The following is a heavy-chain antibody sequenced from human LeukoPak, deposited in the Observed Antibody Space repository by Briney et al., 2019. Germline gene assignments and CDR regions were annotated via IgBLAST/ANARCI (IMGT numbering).Heavy chain of an antibody. D-gene: IGHD3-3*01. Sequence: PGGSLRLSCAASEFTFSDYWMSWVRQAPGKGLEWVANIKEDGSERFYVDSVKGRFTISRDNAKNSLFLQMSSLRAEDTAVYYCATVGYDFWSGHRGGSNDYWGQGTLVTVSS. CDR1: EFTFSDYW. CDR2: IKEDGSER. CDR3: ATVGYDFWSGHRGGSNDY. J-gene: IGHJ4*02. V-gene: IGHV3-7*01.